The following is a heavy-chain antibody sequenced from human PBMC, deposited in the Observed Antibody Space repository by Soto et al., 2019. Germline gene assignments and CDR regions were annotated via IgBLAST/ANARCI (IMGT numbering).Heavy chain of an antibody. J-gene: IGHJ1*01. D-gene: IGHD2-15*01. CDR1: GYIFTAYS. Sequence: ASVKVSCKASGYIFTAYSMHWVRQAPGQGLEWMGVVNPSGGSTNYAQKFQGRITMTRDTSTSTVYMDLSSLTSEDTAVYYCAREENCSDGICYSEYFQRWGQGALVTVSS. CDR3: AREENCSDGICYSEYFQR. V-gene: IGHV1-46*01. CDR2: VNPSGGST.